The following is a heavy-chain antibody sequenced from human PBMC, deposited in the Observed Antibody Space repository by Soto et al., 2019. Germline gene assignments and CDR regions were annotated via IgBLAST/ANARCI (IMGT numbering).Heavy chain of an antibody. CDR1: GFTFSSYS. Sequence: GGSLRLSCAASGFTFSSYSMNWVRQAPGKGLEWVSSISSSSSYIYYADSVKGRFTISRDNAKNSLYLQMNSLRAEDTAVYYCARQTSGYDFDYYGMDVWGQGTTVTVSS. J-gene: IGHJ6*02. CDR3: ARQTSGYDFDYYGMDV. CDR2: ISSSSSYI. V-gene: IGHV3-21*01. D-gene: IGHD5-12*01.